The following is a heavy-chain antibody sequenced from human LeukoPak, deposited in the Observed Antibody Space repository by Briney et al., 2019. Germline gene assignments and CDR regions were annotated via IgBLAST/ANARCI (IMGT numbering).Heavy chain of an antibody. V-gene: IGHV3-23*01. CDR1: GFSFTNYW. CDR3: AKRMTTVTNFDY. J-gene: IGHJ4*02. Sequence: PGGSLRLSCAASGFSFTNYWMSWVRQAPGKGLEWVSGISGSGGGPIYADSVKGRFTISRDNSKNTLYLQMNSLRAEDTALYYCAKRMTTVTNFDYWGQGTLVTVSS. CDR2: ISGSGGGP. D-gene: IGHD4-17*01.